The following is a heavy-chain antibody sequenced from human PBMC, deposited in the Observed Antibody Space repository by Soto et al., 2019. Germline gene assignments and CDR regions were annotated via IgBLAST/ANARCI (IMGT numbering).Heavy chain of an antibody. J-gene: IGHJ4*03. D-gene: IGHD3-3*01. V-gene: IGHV3-48*01. Sequence: GGSLRLSCAASGFTFSSYSMNWVRQAPGKGLEWVSYISSSSSTIYYADSVKGRFTISRDNAKNSLYLQMNSLRAEDRAVYYCARRYESIFDYWGQGTTVTVSS. CDR1: GFTFSSYS. CDR3: ARRYESIFDY. CDR2: ISSSSSTI.